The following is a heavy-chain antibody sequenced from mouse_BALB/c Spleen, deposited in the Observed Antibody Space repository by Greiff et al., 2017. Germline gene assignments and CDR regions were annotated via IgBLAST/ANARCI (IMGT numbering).Heavy chain of an antibody. Sequence: EVQLQQSGPELVKPGASVKISCKASGYSFTGYYMHWVKQSHVKSLEWIGRINPYNGATNYNQNFKDKASLTVDKSSNTAYMELHSLTSEDSAVYYCANWPLYAMDYWGQGTSVTVSS. V-gene: IGHV1-26*01. CDR3: ANWPLYAMDY. J-gene: IGHJ4*01. D-gene: IGHD4-1*01. CDR2: INPYNGAT. CDR1: GYSFTGYY.